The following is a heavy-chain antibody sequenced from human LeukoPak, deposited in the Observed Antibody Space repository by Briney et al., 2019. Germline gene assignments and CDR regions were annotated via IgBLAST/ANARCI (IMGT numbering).Heavy chain of an antibody. Sequence: GGSLRLSCAASGFTFSSYGMHWVRQAPGKGLEWVSYISSRSSTIYYADSVKGRFTISRDNAKNSLYLQMNSLRVEDTAVYYCARARTTVTPSFFDYWGQGNLVTVSS. CDR1: GFTFSSYG. CDR3: ARARTTVTPSFFDY. V-gene: IGHV3-48*01. J-gene: IGHJ4*02. D-gene: IGHD4-17*01. CDR2: ISSRSSTI.